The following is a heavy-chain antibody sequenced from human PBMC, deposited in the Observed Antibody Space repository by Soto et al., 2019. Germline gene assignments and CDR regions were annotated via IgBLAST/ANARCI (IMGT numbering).Heavy chain of an antibody. CDR2: VSGSGGST. V-gene: IGHV3-23*01. CDR3: AKGRGYGDYEPEYFQH. Sequence: GGSLRLSCAASGFTFSSYAMTWVRQAPGKGLEWVSTVSGSGGSTYYADSVKGRFTISRDNSKNTLNLQMNSLRAEDTAVYYCAKGRGYGDYEPEYFQHWGQGTLVTVSS. J-gene: IGHJ1*01. CDR1: GFTFSSYA. D-gene: IGHD4-17*01.